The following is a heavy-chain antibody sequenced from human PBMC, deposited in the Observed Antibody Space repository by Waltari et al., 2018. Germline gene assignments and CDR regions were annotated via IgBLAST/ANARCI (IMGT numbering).Heavy chain of an antibody. D-gene: IGHD3-10*01. V-gene: IGHV1-2*02. J-gene: IGHJ4*02. CDR2: INPNSGGT. Sequence: QVQLVQSGAEVKKPGASVKVPWTASGYTFTGYFMHWVRPAPGQGLEWMGWINPNSGGTNYAQKFQGRVTMTRDTSISTAYMELSRLRSDDTAVYYCARQLNYYGSGGFDYWGQGTLVTVSS. CDR1: GYTFTGYF. CDR3: ARQLNYYGSGGFDY.